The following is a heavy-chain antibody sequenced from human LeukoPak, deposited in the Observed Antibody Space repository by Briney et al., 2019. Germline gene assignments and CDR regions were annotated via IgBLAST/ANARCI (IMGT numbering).Heavy chain of an antibody. J-gene: IGHJ4*02. CDR1: GFTFSSYE. Sequence: GGSLRLSCAASGFTFSSYEMNWVRQAPGKGLEWVSYISSSGSTIYYADSVKGRFTFSRDNAKNSLYLQMNSLRAEDTAVYYCARSPRGYSFYFDYWGQGTLVTVSS. V-gene: IGHV3-48*03. CDR2: ISSSGSTI. D-gene: IGHD3-22*01. CDR3: ARSPRGYSFYFDY.